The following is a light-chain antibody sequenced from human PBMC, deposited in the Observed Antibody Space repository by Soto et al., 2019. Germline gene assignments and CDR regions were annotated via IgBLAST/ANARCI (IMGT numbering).Light chain of an antibody. Sequence: EIVFTHSPGTLSLFPGERTILSSSTNQSVSTSSLAWYQPKPGQAPRLLIYGASTRASGIPDRFSGSGSGTDFTLTISSLEPEDVAVYYCHQYGASSGTFGQGTNLEIK. CDR3: HQYGASSGT. V-gene: IGKV3-20*01. J-gene: IGKJ2*01. CDR2: GAS. CDR1: QSVSTSS.